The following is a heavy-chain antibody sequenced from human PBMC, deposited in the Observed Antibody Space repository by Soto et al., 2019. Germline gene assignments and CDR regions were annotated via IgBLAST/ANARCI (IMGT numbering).Heavy chain of an antibody. J-gene: IGHJ1*01. CDR1: GYTFTSYD. D-gene: IGHD3-10*01. Sequence: QVQLVQSGAEVKKPGASVKVSCKASGYTFTSYDISWVRQATGQGLEWMGWMNPNNGNTDYAPKFQGRVTMTMNTSIGTAYTELSSLRSEDTAVYYCARSPRNYYALGSYSYFRHWGQGTLVTVSS. CDR2: MNPNNGNT. CDR3: ARSPRNYYALGSYSYFRH. V-gene: IGHV1-8*01.